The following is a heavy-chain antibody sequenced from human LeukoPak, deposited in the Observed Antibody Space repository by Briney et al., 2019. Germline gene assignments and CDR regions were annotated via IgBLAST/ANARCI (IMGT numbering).Heavy chain of an antibody. CDR3: ARGGYCSTTTCYLSDAFDI. D-gene: IGHD2-2*01. Sequence: GGSLRLSCAASGFTFSTYSMNWVRQAPGKGLEWVSYISSSSSTIYYADSVKGRFTISRDNAKKSLFLQMNSLRAEDTAVYYCARGGYCSTTTCYLSDAFDIWGQGTTVTVSS. V-gene: IGHV3-48*01. CDR1: GFTFSTYS. J-gene: IGHJ3*02. CDR2: ISSSSSTI.